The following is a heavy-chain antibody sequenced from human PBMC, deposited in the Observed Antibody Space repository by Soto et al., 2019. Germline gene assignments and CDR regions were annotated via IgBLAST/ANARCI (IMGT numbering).Heavy chain of an antibody. CDR1: GYSFTSYW. CDR2: IYPGDSDT. J-gene: IGHJ5*02. D-gene: IGHD3-10*01. V-gene: IGHV5-51*01. Sequence: GESLKISCKGSGYSFTSYWIGWVRQMPGKGLEWMGIIYPGDSDTRYSPSFQGQVTISADKSISTAYLQWSSLKASDTAMYYCARRISVSVVKNWSDPWGKGTLVTVPS. CDR3: ARRISVSVVKNWSDP.